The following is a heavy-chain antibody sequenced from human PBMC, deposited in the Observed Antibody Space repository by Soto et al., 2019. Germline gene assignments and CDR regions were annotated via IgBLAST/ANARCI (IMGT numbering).Heavy chain of an antibody. CDR2: IIPLFGIT. Sequence: QVQLVQSGAEVKKPGSSVKVSCKASGGIFNRYSVSWVRQAPGHGLEWMGRIIPLFGITNYAQKFEGRVMITADKSTNTAYMEANGLRSEDTALYYCATFYGGVCTTTPCYGAFDYWGKGTLVTVTS. CDR1: GGIFNRYS. D-gene: IGHD2-8*01. CDR3: ATFYGGVCTTTPCYGAFDY. V-gene: IGHV1-69*02. J-gene: IGHJ4*02.